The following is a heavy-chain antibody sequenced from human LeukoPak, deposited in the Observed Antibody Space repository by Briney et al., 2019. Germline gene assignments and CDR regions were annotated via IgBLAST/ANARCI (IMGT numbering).Heavy chain of an antibody. J-gene: IGHJ4*02. CDR2: ISRSGSTK. D-gene: IGHD3-3*01. V-gene: IGHV3-11*01. Sequence: PGGSLRLSCAASGFTFSDYYMSWIRQAPGKGLEWVSSISRSGSTKYYADSVKGRFTISRDNAKNSLYLQMNSLTAEDTAVYYCATDGTPERITIFSHYFDSWGQGTLVTVSS. CDR1: GFTFSDYY. CDR3: ATDGTPERITIFSHYFDS.